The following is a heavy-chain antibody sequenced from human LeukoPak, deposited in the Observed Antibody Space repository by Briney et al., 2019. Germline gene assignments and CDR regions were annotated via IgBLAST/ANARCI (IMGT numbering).Heavy chain of an antibody. V-gene: IGHV1-69*05. J-gene: IGHJ4*02. CDR3: ARDLVVATPGHGY. CDR1: GGTFSSYA. Sequence: SVKVSCKASGGTFSSYAISWVRQAPGQGLEWMGGIIPIFGTANYAQKLQGRVTMTTDTSTSTAYMELRSLRSDDTAVYYCARDLVVATPGHGYWGQGTLVTVSS. D-gene: IGHD5-12*01. CDR2: IIPIFGTA.